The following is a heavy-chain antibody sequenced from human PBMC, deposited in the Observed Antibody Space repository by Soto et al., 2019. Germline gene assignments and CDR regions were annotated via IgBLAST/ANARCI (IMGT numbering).Heavy chain of an antibody. CDR1: GDSVSSNSTA. CDR2: TYCRSKWYN. Sequence: PSQTLSLTCAISGDSVSSNSTAWNWIRQSPSRGLEWLGRTYCRSKWYNDYAVSVKSRITINPDTSKNQLSLQLKSVTPEDTAVYYCARQYYFGSGSYYNRPFDFWGQGTLVTVSS. D-gene: IGHD3-10*01. J-gene: IGHJ4*02. V-gene: IGHV6-1*01. CDR3: ARQYYFGSGSYYNRPFDF.